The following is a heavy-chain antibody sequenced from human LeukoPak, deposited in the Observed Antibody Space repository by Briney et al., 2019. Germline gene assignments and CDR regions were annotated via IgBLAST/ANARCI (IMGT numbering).Heavy chain of an antibody. D-gene: IGHD3-22*01. CDR3: ARALRPQYYYDSSGHQDAFDI. V-gene: IGHV1-69*04. J-gene: IGHJ3*02. CDR2: IIPILGIA. CDR1: GGTFSSYA. Sequence: SVKVSCKASGGTFSSYAISWVRQAPGQGLEWMGRIIPILGIANYAQKFQGRVTITADKSTSTAYMELSSLRSEDTAVYYCARALRPQYYYDSSGHQDAFDIWGQGTMVTVSS.